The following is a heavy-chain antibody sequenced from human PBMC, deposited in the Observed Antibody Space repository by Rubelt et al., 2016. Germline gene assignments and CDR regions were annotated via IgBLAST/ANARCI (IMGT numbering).Heavy chain of an antibody. D-gene: IGHD2-15*01. J-gene: IGHJ4*02. CDR2: INSDGSNT. Sequence: PGGSLRLSCGASGLTVRSNYMSWVRQAPGKGLEWVSRINSDGSNTGHADSVKGRFTISRDNAKNTVYLQMNSLRAEDTAVYYCARDLGYLRDYWGQGTLVTVSS. CDR1: GLTVRSNY. CDR3: ARDLGYLRDY. V-gene: IGHV3-74*01.